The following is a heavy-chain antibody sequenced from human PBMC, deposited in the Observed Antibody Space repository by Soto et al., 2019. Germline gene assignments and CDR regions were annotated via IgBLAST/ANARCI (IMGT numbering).Heavy chain of an antibody. CDR2: SHHGGGT. D-gene: IGHD6-13*01. Sequence: SETLSLTCTVSASSITDASYWGWIRQPPGKGLEWIGSSHHGGGTYYNPSLKGRVTISVDTSKNQLSLKLTSVAAADAAVYYCARVLSLGSTWYFDYWGQGTQVTVSS. CDR3: ARVLSLGSTWYFDY. V-gene: IGHV4-38-2*02. CDR1: ASSITDASY. J-gene: IGHJ4*02.